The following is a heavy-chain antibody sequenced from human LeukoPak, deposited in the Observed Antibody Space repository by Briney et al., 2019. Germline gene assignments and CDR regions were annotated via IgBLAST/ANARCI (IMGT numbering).Heavy chain of an antibody. CDR1: GGTFSSYA. CDR3: VRERAHFHNSGPFDP. J-gene: IGHJ5*02. V-gene: IGHV1-69*01. D-gene: IGHD5-12*01. CDR2: IIPIFGTA. Sequence: SVKVSCKASGGTFSSYAISWVRQAPGQGLEWMGGIIPIFGTANYAQKFQGRVTITADESTSTAYMELSSLRSDDTAVYYCVRERAHFHNSGPFDPWGQGTLVTVSS.